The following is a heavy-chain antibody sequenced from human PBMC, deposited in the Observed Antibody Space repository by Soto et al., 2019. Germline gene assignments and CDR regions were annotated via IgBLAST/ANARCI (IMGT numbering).Heavy chain of an antibody. Sequence: EALKISCTGSGYAFTSYWIAWVRPIPGKGPEWMGVIYPCDSDTRYSPSFQSPGTISTHKSLTTDYLQWSSLKASDTAMYYCARGYCTTTICDPWFDPWGQGTLVTVSS. V-gene: IGHV5-51*01. J-gene: IGHJ5*02. CDR1: GYAFTSYW. CDR2: IYPCDSDT. CDR3: ARGYCTTTICDPWFDP. D-gene: IGHD2-2*01.